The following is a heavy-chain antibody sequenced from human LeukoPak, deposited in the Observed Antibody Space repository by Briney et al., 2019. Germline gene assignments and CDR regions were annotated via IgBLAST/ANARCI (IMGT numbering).Heavy chain of an antibody. J-gene: IGHJ4*02. CDR1: GFTFSKYT. CDR2: ISYDGSNK. V-gene: IGHV3-30*04. Sequence: GRSLRLSCAASGFTFSKYTMHWVRQAPGKGLEWVALISYDGSNKYYADSVRGRFTISRDNSKNTLYLQMSSLRAEDTAIYYCAKWSRGAGNHFDYWGQGTLVTVSS. CDR3: AKWSRGAGNHFDY. D-gene: IGHD4-23*01.